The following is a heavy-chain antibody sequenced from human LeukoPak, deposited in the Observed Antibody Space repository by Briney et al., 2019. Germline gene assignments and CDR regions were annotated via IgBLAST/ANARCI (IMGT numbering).Heavy chain of an antibody. CDR2: ISPTNGAT. Sequence: ASVKVPCKTSGYIFTDFYLHWVRQAPGQGLEWMGWISPTNGATSYARRFQGRVNMARDTSTSTSYMELSSLGSDDTAVYYCARSLSVARGLITTMLGYWGQGTLVTVSS. D-gene: IGHD3-10*01. J-gene: IGHJ4*02. V-gene: IGHV1-2*02. CDR3: ARSLSVARGLITTMLGY. CDR1: GYIFTDFY.